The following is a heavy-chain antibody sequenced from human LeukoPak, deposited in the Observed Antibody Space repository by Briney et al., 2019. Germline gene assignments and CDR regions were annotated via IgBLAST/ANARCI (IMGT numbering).Heavy chain of an antibody. CDR3: ATLNFRDGMDV. Sequence: GASVKVSCKASGYTFTDYYHPWVRHVPGQGLEWMGWIRPKTGDTKYAEKFQGRVTMTRDTSISTAYMELSRLRSDDTALYYCATLNFRDGMDVWGQGTTVTVSS. J-gene: IGHJ6*02. V-gene: IGHV1-2*02. CDR2: IRPKTGDT. CDR1: GYTFTDYY.